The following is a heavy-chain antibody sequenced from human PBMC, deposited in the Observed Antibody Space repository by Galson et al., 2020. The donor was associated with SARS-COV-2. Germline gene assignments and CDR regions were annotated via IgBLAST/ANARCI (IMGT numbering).Heavy chain of an antibody. CDR3: ARIASKIGSDF. V-gene: IGHV1-69*02. D-gene: IGHD3-10*01. Sequence: SVKVSCKHSGGTFSSYTLSWVRQAPGQGLEWLGRIIPMLNITYYAQHLQGRLTITADESTSTTDMELSSLRSDDTAIYYCARIASKIGSDFWGQGTLVSVSS. CDR2: IIPMLNIT. J-gene: IGHJ4*02. CDR1: GGTFSSYT.